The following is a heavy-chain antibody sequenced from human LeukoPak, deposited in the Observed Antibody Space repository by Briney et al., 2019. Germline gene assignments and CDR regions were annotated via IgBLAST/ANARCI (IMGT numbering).Heavy chain of an antibody. J-gene: IGHJ4*02. CDR2: IYYSGST. Sequence: SETLSLTCTVSGGSISSSSYYWGWIRQPPGKGLEWIGSIYYSGSTYYNPPLKSRVTISVDTSKNQFSLKLSSVTAADTAVYYCARRAVAGNDYWGQGTLVTVSS. D-gene: IGHD6-19*01. CDR3: ARRAVAGNDY. CDR1: GGSISSSSYY. V-gene: IGHV4-39*01.